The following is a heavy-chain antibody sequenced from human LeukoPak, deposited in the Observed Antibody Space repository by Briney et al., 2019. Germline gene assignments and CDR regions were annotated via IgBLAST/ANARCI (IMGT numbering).Heavy chain of an antibody. CDR3: ARAVYEIGGYYPEYFRH. D-gene: IGHD3-22*01. CDR2: IKSDGST. CDR1: GFTFSTYC. Sequence: GGSLRLSCAASGFTFSTYCMHWVRQAPGKGLVCVSRIKSDGSTYYADSVKGRFTISRDNSKNTVYLQMNSLRPEDTGVYYCARAVYEIGGYYPEYFRHWGQGHLVTVSS. J-gene: IGHJ1*01. V-gene: IGHV3-74*01.